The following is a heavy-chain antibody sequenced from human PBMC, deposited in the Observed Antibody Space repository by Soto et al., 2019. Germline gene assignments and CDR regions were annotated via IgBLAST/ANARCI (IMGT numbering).Heavy chain of an antibody. CDR3: ARDRTDSGYYTNWLDP. D-gene: IGHD3-22*01. CDR1: GYIFTSYG. Sequence: SVKVSCKASGYIFTSYGITWVRQAPGQGLEWVGRIIPIFGTTNYAQNLQGRVTISADKSTLTSYMELHSLTSDDTALYYCARDRTDSGYYTNWLDPWGQGTQVTVS. J-gene: IGHJ5*02. V-gene: IGHV1-69*06. CDR2: IIPIFGTT.